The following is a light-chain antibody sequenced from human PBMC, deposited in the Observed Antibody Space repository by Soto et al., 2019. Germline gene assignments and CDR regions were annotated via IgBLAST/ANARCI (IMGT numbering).Light chain of an antibody. CDR2: GAS. V-gene: IGKV3-15*01. CDR3: QQYNNWPSIT. J-gene: IGKJ5*01. Sequence: EIVMTQSPATLSVSPGGRATLSCRASQSISDTLAWYQQKPGQAPRLLISGASTRAAGISDRFRGSGSGTEFTLTISSLQSEDFAVYYCQQYNNWPSITFGQGTRLEIK. CDR1: QSISDT.